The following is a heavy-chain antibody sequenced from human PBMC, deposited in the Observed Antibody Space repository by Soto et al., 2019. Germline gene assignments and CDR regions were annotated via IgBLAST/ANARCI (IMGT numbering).Heavy chain of an antibody. Sequence: GASVKVSCKISGSTLSEFSMHWVRQAPGKGLEWMGGYVPEDGKTIYAPKFQDRVIMTEDTSIDTAYMELSSLRSEDTAVYFCATGVGWGFIYSLQYWGQGTPVTVSS. D-gene: IGHD2-21*01. V-gene: IGHV1-24*01. CDR3: ATGVGWGFIYSLQY. J-gene: IGHJ4*02. CDR1: GSTLSEFS. CDR2: YVPEDGKT.